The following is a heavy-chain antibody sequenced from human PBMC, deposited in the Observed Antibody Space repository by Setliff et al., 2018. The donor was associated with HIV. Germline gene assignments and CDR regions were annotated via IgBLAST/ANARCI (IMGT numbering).Heavy chain of an antibody. CDR2: FDPQDGET. CDR1: GYTLSELS. Sequence: ASEKVSCKVYGYTLSELSIHWVRQAPGKGLEWMGYFDPQDGETVYAQKFQGRVTLTENTSTGTAYMELSGLRSEDTAVYYWATDGIGGWLRPLRDYRGQGTQVPVPS. D-gene: IGHD5-12*01. CDR3: ATDGIGGWLRPLRDY. V-gene: IGHV1-24*01. J-gene: IGHJ1*01.